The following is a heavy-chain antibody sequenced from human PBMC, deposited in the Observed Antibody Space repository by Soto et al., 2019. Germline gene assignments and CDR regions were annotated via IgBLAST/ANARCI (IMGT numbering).Heavy chain of an antibody. V-gene: IGHV3-21*01. CDR2: ISSSSSYI. CDR1: GFTFSSYS. D-gene: IGHD1-26*01. CDR3: ARDHGWELLFSWFDP. J-gene: IGHJ5*02. Sequence: GGSLRLSCAASGFTFSSYSMNWVRQAPGKGLEWVSSISSSSSYIYYADSVKGRFTISRDNAKNSLYLQMNSLRAEDTAVYYCARDHGWELLFSWFDPWGQGTLVTVSS.